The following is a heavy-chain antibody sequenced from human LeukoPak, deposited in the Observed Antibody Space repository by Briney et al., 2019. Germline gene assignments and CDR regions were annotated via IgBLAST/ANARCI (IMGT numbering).Heavy chain of an antibody. V-gene: IGHV4-59*01. Sequence: SETLSLPCSVSGGSIRRYYWSWIRQPPGKGLEWMGYIYYSGTTNYNPSLKSRITISVDTSKNQFSLRVSSVTAADTAVYYCARDVADGSGGYGMDVWGQGTTVTVPS. D-gene: IGHD3-10*01. CDR2: IYYSGTT. CDR3: ARDVADGSGGYGMDV. J-gene: IGHJ6*02. CDR1: GGSIRRYY.